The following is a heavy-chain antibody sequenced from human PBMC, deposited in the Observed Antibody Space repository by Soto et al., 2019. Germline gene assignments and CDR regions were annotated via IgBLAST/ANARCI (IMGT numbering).Heavy chain of an antibody. D-gene: IGHD6-19*01. CDR3: ARSLTLAVAKH. V-gene: IGHV4-34*01. Sequence: SETLSLTCSFYCGSLSGYYWSCIRQPPGKGLEWIGEINHSGSTNYNPSLKSRVTISVDTSKNQFSLKLSSVTAADTAVYYCARSLTLAVAKHWGQGTLVTVSS. CDR2: INHSGST. CDR1: CGSLSGYY. J-gene: IGHJ4*02.